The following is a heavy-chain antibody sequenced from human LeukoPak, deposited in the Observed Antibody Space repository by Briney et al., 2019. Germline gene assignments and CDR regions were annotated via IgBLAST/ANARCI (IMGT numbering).Heavy chain of an antibody. J-gene: IGHJ4*02. D-gene: IGHD3-3*01. CDR3: ARVGPSAGYYFDS. CDR2: ISPGSTYI. V-gene: IGHV3-21*01. CDR1: GFTFSCFS. Sequence: GGSLRLSCAASGFTFSCFSMNWVPQAPGKGLEWVSSISPGSTYIYNADSVKGRFTISRDNAKNSLYLQMNSLRAEDTAVYYCARVGPSAGYYFDSWGQGTLVTVSS.